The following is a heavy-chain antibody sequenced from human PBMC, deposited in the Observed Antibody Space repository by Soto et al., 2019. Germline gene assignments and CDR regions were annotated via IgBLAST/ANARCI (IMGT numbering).Heavy chain of an antibody. CDR3: ARRGSGSYPYYYYYYMDV. D-gene: IGHD3-10*01. J-gene: IGHJ6*03. V-gene: IGHV4-31*03. CDR1: GGSISSGGYY. CDR2: IYYSGST. Sequence: QVQLQESGPGLVKPSQTLSLTCTVSGGSISSGGYYWSWIRQHPGKGLEWSGYIYYSGSTYYNPSLKSRVTVSVATSKNQFSLKLSSVTAADTAVYYCARRGSGSYPYYYYYYMDVWGKGTTVTVSS.